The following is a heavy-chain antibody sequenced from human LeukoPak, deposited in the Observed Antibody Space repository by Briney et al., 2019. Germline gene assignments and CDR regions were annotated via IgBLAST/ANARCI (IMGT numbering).Heavy chain of an antibody. CDR2: IKHDGSER. D-gene: IGHD6-19*01. J-gene: IGHJ3*02. CDR1: GXIVSNNY. V-gene: IGHV3-7*05. CDR3: ARGPGRVAVPATGSFDM. Sequence: GGSLRLSCAASGXIVSNNYVSWVRQAPGKGLEWVGNIKHDGSERYYVDSAKGRFTISRDDAKNALYLQLNSLRTEDTAVYYCARGPGRVAVPATGSFDMWGQGTMVTVSS.